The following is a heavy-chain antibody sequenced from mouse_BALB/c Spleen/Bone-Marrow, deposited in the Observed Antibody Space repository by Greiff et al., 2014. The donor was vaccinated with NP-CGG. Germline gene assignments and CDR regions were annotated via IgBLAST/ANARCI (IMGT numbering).Heavy chain of an antibody. CDR3: ARGFPFDY. CDR1: GYTFTSYW. V-gene: IGHV1-87*01. CDR2: IYPGDGDT. Sequence: QVQLQQPGAELARPGASVKLSCKASGYTFTSYWVQWVKQRPGQGLEWIGAIYPGDGDTRYTQKFKGKATLTADKSSSTAYMQLSSLASEDSAVYYCARGFPFDYWGQGTTLTVSS. J-gene: IGHJ2*01.